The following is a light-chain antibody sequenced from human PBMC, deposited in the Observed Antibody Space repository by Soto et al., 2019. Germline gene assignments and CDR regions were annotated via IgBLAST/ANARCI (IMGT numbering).Light chain of an antibody. CDR2: WAS. V-gene: IGKV4-1*01. J-gene: IGKJ5*01. Sequence: DIVMTQSPDSQAVSLGERATINCKSSQSVLSNSNNKNYLAWYHQKPGQPPKLLIYWASTRESGVPDRFSGSGSGTDFTLTISSLQAEDVAVYYCQQYYSTPFAFGQGTRLEIK. CDR1: QSVLSNSNNKNY. CDR3: QQYYSTPFA.